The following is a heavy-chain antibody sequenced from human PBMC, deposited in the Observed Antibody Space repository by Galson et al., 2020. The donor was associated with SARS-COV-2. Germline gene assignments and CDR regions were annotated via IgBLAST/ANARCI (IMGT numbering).Heavy chain of an antibody. J-gene: IGHJ6*02. D-gene: IGHD2-21*02. CDR3: TTVGFCGGDCYSAYYYYGMDV. V-gene: IGHV3-15*01. CDR1: GFTFSNAW. Sequence: GGSLRLSCAASGFTFSNAWMSWVRQAPGKGLEWVGRIKSKTDGGTTDYAAPVKGRFTISRDDSKNTLYLQMNSLKTEDTAVYYCTTVGFCGGDCYSAYYYYGMDVWGQGTTVTVSS. CDR2: IKSKTDGGTT.